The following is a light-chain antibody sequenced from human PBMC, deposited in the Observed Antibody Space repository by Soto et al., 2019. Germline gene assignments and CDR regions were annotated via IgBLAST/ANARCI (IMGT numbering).Light chain of an antibody. CDR1: SSDVGGYNY. CDR3: SSYTSSSTLGV. J-gene: IGLJ1*01. CDR2: DVS. Sequence: QSVLTQPASVSGSPGQSITISCTGTSSDVGGYNYVSWYQQHPGKAPKLMIYDVSNRPSGVSNRFSGSKSGNTASLTISGLQAGDEADYYCSSYTSSSTLGVFGTGTKLTAL. V-gene: IGLV2-14*01.